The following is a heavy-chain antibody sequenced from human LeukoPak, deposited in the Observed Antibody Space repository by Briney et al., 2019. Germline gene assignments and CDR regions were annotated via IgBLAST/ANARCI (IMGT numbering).Heavy chain of an antibody. Sequence: GGSLRLSCAASGFTFSSYWMSWVRQAPGKGLEWVANIKQDGSEKYYVDSVKGRFTISRDNAKNSLFLQMNSLRAEDTAMYYCARPSSTRYYYYYGMDVWGQGTTVTVSS. D-gene: IGHD6-13*01. CDR2: IKQDGSEK. V-gene: IGHV3-7*01. CDR3: ARPSSTRYYYYYGMDV. CDR1: GFTFSSYW. J-gene: IGHJ6*02.